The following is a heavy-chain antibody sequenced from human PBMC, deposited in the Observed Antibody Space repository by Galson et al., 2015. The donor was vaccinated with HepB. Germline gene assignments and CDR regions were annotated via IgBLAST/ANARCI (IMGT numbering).Heavy chain of an antibody. Sequence: SLRLSCAASGFTFSSYAMHWVRQAPGKGLEYVSAISSDGGSTYYADSVKGRFTISRDNSKNTLYLQMGSLRAEDTAVYYCVKGEHVGDVYRSWGLHAIDIWGQGTMVTISS. J-gene: IGHJ3*02. CDR3: VKGEHVGDVYRSWGLHAIDI. CDR2: ISSDGGST. CDR1: GFTFSSYA. D-gene: IGHD5-24*01. V-gene: IGHV3-64D*06.